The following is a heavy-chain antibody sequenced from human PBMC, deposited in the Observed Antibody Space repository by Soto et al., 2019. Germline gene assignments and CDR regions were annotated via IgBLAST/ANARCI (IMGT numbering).Heavy chain of an antibody. CDR3: AKCVTHCCLQN. J-gene: IGHJ4*02. D-gene: IGHD2-21*02. V-gene: IGHV3-23*01. CDR1: GFTFSSFA. Sequence: EVQLWESGGGLVQPGGSLRLSCEASGFTFSSFAMTWVRQAPGKGLEWVSAISPGTGNTYYADSVKGRFTISRDNSKNTLYLQMNTVRAEDTAVYYCAKCVTHCCLQNWGQGTMVTVSS. CDR2: ISPGTGNT.